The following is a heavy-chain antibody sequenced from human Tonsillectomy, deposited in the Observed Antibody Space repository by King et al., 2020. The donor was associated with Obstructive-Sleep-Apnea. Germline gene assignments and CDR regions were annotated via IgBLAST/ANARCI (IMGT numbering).Heavy chain of an antibody. V-gene: IGHV3-30-3*01. CDR1: GFSFSSYA. D-gene: IGHD3-10*01. Sequence: VQLVESGGGVVQPGRSLRLSCAVSGFSFSSYAMHWVRQAPGKGLEWVAVISYEGSNKHYADSVKGRFTISRDNSKNTLYLQMNSLRAEDTDVYYCARRRVRGATYYYGMDVWGQGTTVTVSS. J-gene: IGHJ6*02. CDR2: ISYEGSNK. CDR3: ARRRVRGATYYYGMDV.